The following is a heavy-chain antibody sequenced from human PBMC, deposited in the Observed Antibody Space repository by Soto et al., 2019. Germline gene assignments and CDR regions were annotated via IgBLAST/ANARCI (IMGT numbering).Heavy chain of an antibody. CDR1: GGSITSYY. V-gene: IGHV4-4*07. D-gene: IGHD3-3*01. J-gene: IGHJ6*02. CDR3: ARDMRVFGGMDV. Sequence: SETLSLTCTVSGGSITSYYWRWIRQPAGKGLEWIGRTYITGDSSYNPSLKSRVTMSLDRSKNQFSLKMSSATAADTAVYYCARDMRVFGGMDVWGRGTTVTVSS. CDR2: TYITGDS.